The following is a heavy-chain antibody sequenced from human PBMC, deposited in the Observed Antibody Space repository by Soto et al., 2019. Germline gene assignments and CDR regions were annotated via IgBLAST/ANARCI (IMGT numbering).Heavy chain of an antibody. CDR1: GGSFSGYY. V-gene: IGHV4-34*01. J-gene: IGHJ4*02. D-gene: IGHD3-10*01. Sequence: SETLSLTCAIYGGSFSGYYWSWIRQPPGKGLEWIGEINHSGSTNYNPSLKSRVTISVDTSKNQFSLNLSSVTAADTAVYYCARGRQRGSGSYRDYFDYWSQGSLVTVSS. CDR3: ARGRQRGSGSYRDYFDY. CDR2: INHSGST.